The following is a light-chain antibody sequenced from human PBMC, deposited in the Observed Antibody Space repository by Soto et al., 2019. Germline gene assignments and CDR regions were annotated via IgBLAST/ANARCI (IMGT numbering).Light chain of an antibody. CDR2: GAS. V-gene: IGKV3-15*01. Sequence: EIVMTQSPASLSVSPGDGATLSCRASQTVASNLAWYQQKPGQGPRLLIHGASTRAAGVPARFSGSGSGTDFTLTISSLQYEDFSVYDCQQYHNWPPQYTYGQGTKLQI. J-gene: IGKJ2*01. CDR3: QQYHNWPPQYT. CDR1: QTVASN.